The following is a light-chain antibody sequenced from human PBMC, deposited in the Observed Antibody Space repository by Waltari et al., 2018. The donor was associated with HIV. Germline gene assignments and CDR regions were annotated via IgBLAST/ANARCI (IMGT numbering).Light chain of an antibody. Sequence: QSALTQPASVSGSPGTSITISCPGTSFDVGAYNYVSCYQQHPGKAPKLLIYEVTNRPSGVSNRFSGSKSGNTASLTISGLQAEDEADYYCISYRSGFTLMFGGGTKLTVL. CDR2: EVT. CDR3: ISYRSGFTLM. CDR1: SFDVGAYNY. V-gene: IGLV2-14*01. J-gene: IGLJ3*02.